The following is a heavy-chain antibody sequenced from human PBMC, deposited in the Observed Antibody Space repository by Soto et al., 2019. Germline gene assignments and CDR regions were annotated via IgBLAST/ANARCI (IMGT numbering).Heavy chain of an antibody. CDR1: GYTFTSYG. CDR3: ARIGGPMVRGIRGENYYYMDX. D-gene: IGHD3-10*01. CDR2: ISAYNGNT. Sequence: ASVKVSCKASGYTFTSYGISWVRQAPGQGLEWMGWISAYNGNTNYAQKLQGRVTMTTDTSTSTAYMELRSLRSDDTAVYYCARIGGPMVRGIRGENYYYMDXWGKGTTVTVSS. V-gene: IGHV1-18*01. J-gene: IGHJ6*03.